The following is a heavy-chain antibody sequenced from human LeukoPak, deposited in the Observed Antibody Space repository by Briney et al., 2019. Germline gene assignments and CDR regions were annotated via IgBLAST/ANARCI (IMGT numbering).Heavy chain of an antibody. CDR1: GFTFSSYA. CDR2: ISGSGGST. V-gene: IGHV3-23*01. Sequence: PGGSLRLSCAASGFTFSSYAMSWVRQAPGKGLEWVSAISGSGGSTYYADSVKGRFTISRDNAKNSLYLQMNSLRAEDTAVYYCARDLGFLEWFADYWGQGTLVTVSS. CDR3: ARDLGFLEWFADY. J-gene: IGHJ4*02. D-gene: IGHD3-3*02.